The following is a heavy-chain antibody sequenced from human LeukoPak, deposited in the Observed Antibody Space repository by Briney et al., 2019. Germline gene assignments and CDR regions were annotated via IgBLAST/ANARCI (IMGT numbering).Heavy chain of an antibody. CDR2: ISDSGGIT. CDR3: ATYSSGWYFDY. CDR1: GFSFSSYT. D-gene: IGHD6-19*01. V-gene: IGHV3-23*01. Sequence: GGSLRLSCADSGFSFSSYTMNWVRQAPGKGLEWVSGISDSGGITYYADSVKGRFTISRDNSKNTLYLQMNSLRAEDTAVYYCATYSSGWYFDYWGQGTLVTVSS. J-gene: IGHJ4*02.